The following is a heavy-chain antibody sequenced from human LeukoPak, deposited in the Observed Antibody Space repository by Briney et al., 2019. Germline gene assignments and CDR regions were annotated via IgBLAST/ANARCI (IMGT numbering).Heavy chain of an antibody. CDR2: MNPNSGNT. CDR3: ARDHQGSYYNANWFDP. D-gene: IGHD3-10*01. CDR1: GYTFTSYD. Sequence: ASVKVSCKASGYTFTSYDINWVRQATGQGLEWMGWMNPNSGNTGYAQKFQGRVTMTRDTSISTAYMELSRLRSDDTAVYYCARDHQGSYYNANWFDPWGQGTLVTVSS. J-gene: IGHJ5*02. V-gene: IGHV1-8*01.